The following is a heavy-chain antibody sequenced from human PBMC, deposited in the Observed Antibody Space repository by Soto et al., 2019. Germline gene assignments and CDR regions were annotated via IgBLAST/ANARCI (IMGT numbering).Heavy chain of an antibody. Sequence: PSETLSLTCTVSGGSIISAGHYWNWIRQPPGKGLEWIGYIFYSGSTYYSPSLKSRVTISVDTSENQFSLKLTSVTAADTAVYYCVRAEAASGGFDNWGQGTLVTVSS. V-gene: IGHV4-31*03. CDR1: GGSIISAGHY. CDR3: VRAEAASGGFDN. D-gene: IGHD6-13*01. J-gene: IGHJ4*02. CDR2: IFYSGST.